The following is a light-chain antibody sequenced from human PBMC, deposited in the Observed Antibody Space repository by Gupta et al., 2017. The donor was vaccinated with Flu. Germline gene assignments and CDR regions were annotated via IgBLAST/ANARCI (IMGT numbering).Light chain of an antibody. CDR2: DAS. J-gene: IGKJ4*01. Sequence: ANMSVSLGERATLSCRTSQSVRAKVDWLQQKPGQAPRLLIYDASTRATGIPARFSGSGSGTEFTLTISSLQSEDCAVYYCQQYNNWPPLTFGEGTKVEIK. V-gene: IGKV3D-15*01. CDR3: QQYNNWPPLT. CDR1: QSVRAK.